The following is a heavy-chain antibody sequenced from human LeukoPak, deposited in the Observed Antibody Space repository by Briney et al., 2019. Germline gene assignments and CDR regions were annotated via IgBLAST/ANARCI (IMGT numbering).Heavy chain of an antibody. CDR2: INAGGRYS. J-gene: IGHJ4*02. V-gene: IGHV3-23*01. D-gene: IGHD4-17*01. CDR1: GFTFPNYA. CDR3: GKELDYGDYLDY. Sequence: GGSLRLSCVASGFTFPNYAMSWVRQAPGRGLEWVSGINAGGRYSYYADCVKGRFNISRDNSKNTLYLQMNSLRVQDTAVYYCGKELDYGDYLDYWGQGTLVTVSS.